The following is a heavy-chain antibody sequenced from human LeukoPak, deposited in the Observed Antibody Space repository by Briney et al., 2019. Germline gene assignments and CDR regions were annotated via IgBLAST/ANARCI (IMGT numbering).Heavy chain of an antibody. J-gene: IGHJ4*02. Sequence: GGSLRLSCAASGFTFSSYAMHWVRQAPGKGLEWVALIWYDGSTEYYADSVKGRFTISRDNSKKTLFLQMNSLRAEDTAVYYCARVGEATLDYWGQGTLVTVSS. D-gene: IGHD3-10*01. CDR1: GFTFSSYA. CDR2: IWYDGSTE. V-gene: IGHV3-33*08. CDR3: ARVGEATLDY.